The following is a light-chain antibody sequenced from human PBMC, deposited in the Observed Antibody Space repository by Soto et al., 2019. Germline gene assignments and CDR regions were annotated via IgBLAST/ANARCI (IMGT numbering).Light chain of an antibody. Sequence: DIQMTQSHSTMSASVGDRVTITCRASQRISSWLAWYQQKPGKAPKLLIYKASSLESGVPSRFSGSVSGTEFTLTISSLQPDDFATYYCQQNNSYYTFGQGTKLEIK. CDR1: QRISSW. CDR3: QQNNSYYT. CDR2: KAS. V-gene: IGKV1-5*03. J-gene: IGKJ2*01.